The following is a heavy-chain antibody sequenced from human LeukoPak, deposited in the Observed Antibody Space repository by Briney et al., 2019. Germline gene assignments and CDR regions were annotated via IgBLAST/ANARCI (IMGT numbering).Heavy chain of an antibody. CDR3: AKEHDFWSGLHDY. D-gene: IGHD3-3*01. CDR2: ISYDGSNK. V-gene: IGHV3-30*18. CDR1: GFTFSSYG. J-gene: IGHJ4*02. Sequence: GGSLRLSCAASGFTFSSYGMHWVRQAPGKGPEWVAVISYDGSNKYYADSVKGRFTISRDNSKNTLYLQMNSLRAEDTAVYYCAKEHDFWSGLHDYWGQGTLVTVSS.